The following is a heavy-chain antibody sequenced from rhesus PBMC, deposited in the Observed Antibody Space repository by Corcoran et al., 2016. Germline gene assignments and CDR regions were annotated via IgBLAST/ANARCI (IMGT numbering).Heavy chain of an antibody. J-gene: IGHJ4*01. CDR1: GYTFTEHY. D-gene: IGHD6-31*01. Sequence: EVQLVQSGAEVKKPGASVKISCKASGYTFTEHYLNWVRQAPVKGLEWMGRVDPKDGKADYAQKFQDRGTITADMSKDTAYMELSSLRSEDTAVYYCARDLRSSGGYGYFDYWGQGVLVTVSS. V-gene: IGHV1-111*02. CDR2: VDPKDGKA. CDR3: ARDLRSSGGYGYFDY.